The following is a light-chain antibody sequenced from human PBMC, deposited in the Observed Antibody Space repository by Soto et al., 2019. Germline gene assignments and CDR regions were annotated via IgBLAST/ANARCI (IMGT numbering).Light chain of an antibody. J-gene: IGKJ4*01. CDR3: QQLNTYSS. Sequence: DIQMTHSPSTLSVCLGDRVTITCRASQTISSWLAWYQQKPGKAPKVLIYDASKLHSGVPSRFSGSGSGTEFTLTISSLQPEDFATYFCQQLNTYSSFGGGTKVDIK. CDR1: QTISSW. V-gene: IGKV1-5*01. CDR2: DAS.